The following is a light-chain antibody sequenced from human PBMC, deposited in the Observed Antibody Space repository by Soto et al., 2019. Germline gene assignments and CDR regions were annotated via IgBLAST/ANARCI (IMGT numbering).Light chain of an antibody. CDR1: SSNIGSNT. Sequence: QSVLTQPPSAPGTPGQRVTISCSGSSSNIGSNTVNWYQQLPGTAPKLLIYSNDQRPSGVPDRFSGSKSGTSASLAISGLQSEDEAEYYCAAWDDRLNGYVFATGTKGTFL. J-gene: IGLJ1*01. CDR2: SND. V-gene: IGLV1-44*01. CDR3: AAWDDRLNGYV.